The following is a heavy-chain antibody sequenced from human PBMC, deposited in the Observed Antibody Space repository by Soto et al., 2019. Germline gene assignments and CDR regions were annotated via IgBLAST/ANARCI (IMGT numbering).Heavy chain of an antibody. Sequence: EVQLVESGGGLVQPGRSLRLSCAASGFTFDDYAMHWVRQAPGKGLEWVSGISWNSGSIGYADSVKGRFTISRDNAKNSLYLQMNSLRAEDTALYYCAKDYAAMVFPGVFDYWGQGTLVTVSS. J-gene: IGHJ4*02. D-gene: IGHD5-18*01. CDR2: ISWNSGSI. CDR1: GFTFDDYA. CDR3: AKDYAAMVFPGVFDY. V-gene: IGHV3-9*01.